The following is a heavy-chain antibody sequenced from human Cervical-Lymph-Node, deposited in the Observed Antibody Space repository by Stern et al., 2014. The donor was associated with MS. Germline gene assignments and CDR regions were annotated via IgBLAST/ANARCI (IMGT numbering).Heavy chain of an antibody. J-gene: IGHJ4*02. CDR3: AKDTGMATFNY. D-gene: IGHD5-24*01. V-gene: IGHV3-9*01. CDR1: GFPFEDYA. Sequence: EVQLGESGGGLVQPGRSLRLSCEGSGFPFEDYAMHWVRQAPGKGLEWVSGISWNSGSIDYADSVKGRFTISRDNAKNSLYLQMNSLKTEDTALYYCAKDTGMATFNYWGQGTLVTVSS. CDR2: ISWNSGSI.